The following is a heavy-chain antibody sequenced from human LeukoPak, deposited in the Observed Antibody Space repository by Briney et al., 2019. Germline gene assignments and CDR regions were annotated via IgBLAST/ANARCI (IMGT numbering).Heavy chain of an antibody. D-gene: IGHD3-16*01. V-gene: IGHV4-38-2*02. CDR3: AREVSNRAPLYRGFDP. Sequence: SETLSLTCTVSGYSISSGYYWGWIRQPPGKGLEWIGSIYHSGSTYYNPSLKSRVTISVDRSKNQFSLKLSSVTAADTAVYYCAREVSNRAPLYRGFDPWGQGTLVTVSS. J-gene: IGHJ5*02. CDR1: GYSISSGYY. CDR2: IYHSGST.